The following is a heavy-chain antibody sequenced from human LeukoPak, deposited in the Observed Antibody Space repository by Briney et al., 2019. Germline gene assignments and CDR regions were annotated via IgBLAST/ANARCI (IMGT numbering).Heavy chain of an antibody. D-gene: IGHD3-9*01. CDR3: ARSPHILTGENFDY. J-gene: IGHJ4*02. V-gene: IGHV1-2*02. Sequence: ASVKVSCKASGYTFTGYYMHWVRQAPGQGLEWMGWINPNHGDTNYARKFQDRVSMTRDTSISTAYMHPSRLRSADTAVYYCARSPHILTGENFDYWGQGTLLTVSS. CDR2: INPNHGDT. CDR1: GYTFTGYY.